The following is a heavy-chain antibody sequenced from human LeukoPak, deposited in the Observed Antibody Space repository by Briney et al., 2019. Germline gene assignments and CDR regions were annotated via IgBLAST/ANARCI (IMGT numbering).Heavy chain of an antibody. CDR3: ARGPYSYDSSGAFDI. CDR1: GGSISSYY. J-gene: IGHJ3*02. Sequence: SETLSLTCTVSGGSISSYYWSWIRQPAGKGPEWIGRIYISGSTNYNPSLKSRVTISVDTSKNQFSLKLSPVTAADTAVYFCARGPYSYDSSGAFDIWGQGTMVTVSS. D-gene: IGHD3-22*01. CDR2: IYISGST. V-gene: IGHV4-4*07.